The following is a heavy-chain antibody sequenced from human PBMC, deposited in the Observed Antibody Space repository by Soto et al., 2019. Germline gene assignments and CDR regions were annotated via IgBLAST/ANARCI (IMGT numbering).Heavy chain of an antibody. CDR3: ARGDRGGTWFFDL. CDR1: GYTFTTYY. D-gene: IGHD2-15*01. CDR2: INPNGGST. Sequence: QVQLVQSGAEVKQPGASVKVSCTASGYTFTTYYMHWVRQAPGQGLEWMGIINPNGGSTTYAQTSQGRVTITRDTSKSTVSMEMGRLRAEDTAVYYCARGDRGGTWFFDLWGRGSLVIVSS. V-gene: IGHV1-46*01. J-gene: IGHJ2*01.